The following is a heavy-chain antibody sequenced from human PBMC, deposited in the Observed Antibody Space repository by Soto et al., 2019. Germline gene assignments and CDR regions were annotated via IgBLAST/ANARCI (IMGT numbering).Heavy chain of an antibody. CDR1: GFTFSSYS. CDR3: ARDATRMTVDAFDI. V-gene: IGHV3-21*01. CDR2: ISSSSSYI. D-gene: IGHD2-15*01. Sequence: EVQLVESGGGLVKPGGSLRLSCAASGFTFSSYSMNWVRQAPGKGLEWVSSISSSSSYIYYADSVKGRFTISRDNAKNSLYLQMNSLRDEDTAVYYCARDATRMTVDAFDIWGQGTMVTVSS. J-gene: IGHJ3*02.